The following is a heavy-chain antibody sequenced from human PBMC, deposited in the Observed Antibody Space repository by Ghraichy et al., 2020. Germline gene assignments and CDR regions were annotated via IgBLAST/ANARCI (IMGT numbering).Heavy chain of an antibody. D-gene: IGHD2-2*01. V-gene: IGHV4-34*01. J-gene: IGHJ5*02. CDR2: INHSGST. Sequence: ESLNISCAVYVGSFSGYYWSWIRQPPGKELEWIGEINHSGSTNYNPSLRSRVTISLDTSKNQFSLTLRSVTAADTAVYYCARGGYCSSTSCFLKWFDPWGQGTLVTVSS. CDR1: VGSFSGYY. CDR3: ARGGYCSSTSCFLKWFDP.